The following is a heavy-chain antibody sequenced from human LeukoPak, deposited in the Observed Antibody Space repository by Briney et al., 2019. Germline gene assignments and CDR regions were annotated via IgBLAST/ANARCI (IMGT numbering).Heavy chain of an antibody. D-gene: IGHD6-19*01. J-gene: IGHJ4*02. CDR3: ARVSRGGLVGY. CDR2: IYYRGST. V-gene: IGHV4-59*01. CDR1: GGSISSYD. Sequence: SETLSLTCTVSGGSISSYDWSWIRQPPRKGLEWIGYIYYRGSTNYTPSLKSRVTISVDTSKNQFSLKLSSVTAADTAVYYCARVSRGGLVGYWGQGTLVTVSS.